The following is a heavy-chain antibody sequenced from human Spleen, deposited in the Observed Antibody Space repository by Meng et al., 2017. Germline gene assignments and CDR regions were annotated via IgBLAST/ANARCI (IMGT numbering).Heavy chain of an antibody. D-gene: IGHD2-21*02. CDR1: GGSISTYY. CDR2: INYSGRT. J-gene: IGHJ4*02. CDR3: ARGPSHGGSYSDY. V-gene: IGHV4-59*12. Sequence: QVQLQESGPGLVKPSETLSLTCTVSGGSISTYYWSWIRQSPEKGLEWIGYINYSGRTNYIPSLRSRATISVDTSKNQFSLKLSSVTAADTAVYYCARGPSHGGSYSDYWGQGTLVTVSS.